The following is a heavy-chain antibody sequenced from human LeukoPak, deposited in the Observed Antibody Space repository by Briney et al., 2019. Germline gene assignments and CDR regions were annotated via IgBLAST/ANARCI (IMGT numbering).Heavy chain of an antibody. D-gene: IGHD6-13*01. CDR2: ISYDGSIK. J-gene: IGHJ4*02. V-gene: IGHV3-30*03. Sequence: PGRSLRLSCAASGFAFSSYGIHWVRQAPGKGLEWVAIISYDGSIKYYADSVKGRFTISRDNSQNTLYLQMNSLRAEDTAVYYCARDLMGIAYRGAFYYWGQGTLVTVSS. CDR1: GFAFSSYG. CDR3: ARDLMGIAYRGAFYY.